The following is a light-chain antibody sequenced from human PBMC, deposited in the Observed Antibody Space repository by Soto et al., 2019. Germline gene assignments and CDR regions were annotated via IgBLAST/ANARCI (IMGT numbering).Light chain of an antibody. J-gene: IGLJ1*01. Sequence: QSVLTQPRSVSGSPGQSVTIPCTGTSSDVGGYNYVSWYQRHAGKGPKLIIYDVSERPSGVPDRFSASKSGNTASLTISGLQAEDEADYYCSSYTSDSSYVFGSGTKVTAL. CDR2: DVS. CDR1: SSDVGGYNY. CDR3: SSYTSDSSYV. V-gene: IGLV2-11*01.